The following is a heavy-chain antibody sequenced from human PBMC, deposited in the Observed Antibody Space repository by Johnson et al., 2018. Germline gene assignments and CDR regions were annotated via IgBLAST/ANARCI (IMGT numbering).Heavy chain of an antibody. V-gene: IGHV3-30*18. Sequence: VQLVETGGGVVQPGRSLRLSCAASGFTFSSYGMHWVRQAPGKGLEWVAVISYDGSTKYYADSVKGRFTISRDNSNNTLYLQMNSLRAEDTVVDYCAKAIFGYDSCGYHAFDIWGQGTMVTVSS. CDR3: AKAIFGYDSCGYHAFDI. J-gene: IGHJ3*02. CDR1: GFTFSSYG. CDR2: ISYDGSTK. D-gene: IGHD3-22*01.